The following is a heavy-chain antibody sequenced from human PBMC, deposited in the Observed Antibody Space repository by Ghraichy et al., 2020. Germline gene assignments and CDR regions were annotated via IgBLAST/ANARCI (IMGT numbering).Heavy chain of an antibody. D-gene: IGHD6-19*01. CDR2: INHSGST. V-gene: IGHV4-34*01. Sequence: SETLSLTCAVYGGSFSGYYWSWIRQPPGKGLEWIGEINHSGSTNYNPSLKSRVTISVDTSKNQFSLKLSSVTAADTAVYYCARGSGWYPHYFDYWGQGTLVTVSS. J-gene: IGHJ4*02. CDR1: GGSFSGYY. CDR3: ARGSGWYPHYFDY.